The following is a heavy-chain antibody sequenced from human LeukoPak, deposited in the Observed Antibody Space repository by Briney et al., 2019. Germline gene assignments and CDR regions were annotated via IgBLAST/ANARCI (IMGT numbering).Heavy chain of an antibody. V-gene: IGHV3-48*03. Sequence: PGGSLRLSCAASGFTFSSYEMNWVRQAPGKGLEWVSYISSSGSLIYYADSVKGRFTISRDNAKNSLYPQMNSLRAEDTAVYYCAREMGYYDSSGYYYWGQGTLVTVSS. D-gene: IGHD3-22*01. CDR3: AREMGYYDSSGYYY. CDR1: GFTFSSYE. CDR2: ISSSGSLI. J-gene: IGHJ4*02.